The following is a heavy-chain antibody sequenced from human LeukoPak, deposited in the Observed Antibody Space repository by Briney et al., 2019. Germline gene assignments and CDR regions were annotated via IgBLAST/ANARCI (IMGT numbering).Heavy chain of an antibody. D-gene: IGHD6-13*01. CDR2: INQDGSEK. V-gene: IGHV3-7*01. CDR1: GFSISSSW. CDR3: VREVPSGSWYPLGF. J-gene: IGHJ4*02. Sequence: GGSLRLSCAASGFSISSSWMSWVRQAPGKGLEWVANINQDGSEKSYVDSVKGRFTISRDNAKNTLYLQMNSLTPEDTALYYCVREVPSGSWYPLGFWGQGTLVTVSS.